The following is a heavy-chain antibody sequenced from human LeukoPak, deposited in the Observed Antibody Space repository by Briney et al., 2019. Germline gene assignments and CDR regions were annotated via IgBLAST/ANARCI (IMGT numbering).Heavy chain of an antibody. V-gene: IGHV6-1*01. J-gene: IGHJ6*02. Sequence: SQTLSLTCAISGDSVSSNSAAWNWIRQSPSRGLEWLGRTYYRSKWYNDYAVSVESRITINPDTSKNQFSLKLSSVTAADTAVYYCARESDSSGYYYPYYYYGMDVWGQGTTVTVSS. CDR1: GDSVSSNSAA. CDR3: ARESDSSGYYYPYYYYGMDV. D-gene: IGHD3-22*01. CDR2: TYYRSKWYN.